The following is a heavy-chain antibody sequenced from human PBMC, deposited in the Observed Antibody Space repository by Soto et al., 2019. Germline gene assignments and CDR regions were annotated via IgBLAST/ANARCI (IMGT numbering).Heavy chain of an antibody. J-gene: IGHJ4*02. V-gene: IGHV1-18*04. CDR2: ISAYNGNT. D-gene: IGHD3-22*01. Sequence: ASVKISCKASGYTFTSYGISWVRQAPGQGLEWMGWISAYNGNTNYAQKLQGRVTMTTDTSTSTAYMELRSLRSDDTAVYYWARERYYDSSGYYDYWGQGTLVTVSS. CDR1: GYTFTSYG. CDR3: ARERYYDSSGYYDY.